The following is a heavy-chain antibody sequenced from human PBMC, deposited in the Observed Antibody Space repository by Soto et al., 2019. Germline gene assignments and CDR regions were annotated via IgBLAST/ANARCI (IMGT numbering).Heavy chain of an antibody. CDR1: GFTFSNYA. V-gene: IGHV3-23*01. J-gene: IGHJ4*02. CDR3: AKGLLPYCSGGSCYPLDY. CDR2: ISASSDST. D-gene: IGHD2-15*01. Sequence: EVRLLESGGGLAQPGGSLRLSCAASGFTFSNYAMSWVRQAPGKGLERVSAISASSDSTYYADSVRGRFTISRDNSRNTLYVQMNSLRVEDTAVYYCAKGLLPYCSGGSCYPLDYWGQGTLVTVSS.